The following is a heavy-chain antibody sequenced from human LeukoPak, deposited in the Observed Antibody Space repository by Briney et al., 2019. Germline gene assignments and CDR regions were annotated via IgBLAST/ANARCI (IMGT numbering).Heavy chain of an antibody. CDR1: GYTLTELS. J-gene: IGHJ6*03. CDR2: FDPEDGET. Sequence: ASVKVSCKVSGYTLTELSMHWVRQAPGKGLEWMGGFDPEDGETIYAQKFQGRVTMTEDTSTNTAYMELSSLRSEDTAVYYCATTLGSHYYYYMDVWGKGTTVTVSS. V-gene: IGHV1-24*01. D-gene: IGHD7-27*01. CDR3: ATTLGSHYYYYMDV.